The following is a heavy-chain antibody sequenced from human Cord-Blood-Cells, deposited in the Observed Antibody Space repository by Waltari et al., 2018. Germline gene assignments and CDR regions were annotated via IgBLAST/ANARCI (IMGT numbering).Heavy chain of an antibody. CDR3: AREPDYGDYFDY. CDR1: GFTFSSYR. V-gene: IGHV3-21*01. D-gene: IGHD4-17*01. Sequence: EVQLVESGGGLVKPGGSLRLSCAASGFTFSSYRMHWVRQAPGKGLEWVSSISSSSSYIYYADSVKGRFTISRDNAKNSLYLQMNSLRAEDTAVYYCAREPDYGDYFDYWGQGTLVTVSS. CDR2: ISSSSSYI. J-gene: IGHJ4*02.